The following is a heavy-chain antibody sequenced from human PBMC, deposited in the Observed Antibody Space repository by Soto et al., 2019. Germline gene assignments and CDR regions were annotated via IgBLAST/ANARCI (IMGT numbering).Heavy chain of an antibody. V-gene: IGHV3-64*01. J-gene: IGHJ4*02. CDR2: ISSNGGST. CDR1: GFTFSSYA. Sequence: EVQLVESGGGLVQPGGSLRLSCAASGFTFSSYAMHWVRQAPGKGLEYVSAISSNGGSTYYANSLKGRFTISRDDSKNTLYLQMGSLRAEDMAVYYCARAGRDGYYFDYWGQGTLVTVSS. CDR3: ARAGRDGYYFDY. D-gene: IGHD3-10*01.